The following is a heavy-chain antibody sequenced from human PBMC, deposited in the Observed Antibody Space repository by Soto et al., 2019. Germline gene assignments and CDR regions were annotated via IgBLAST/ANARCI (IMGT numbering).Heavy chain of an antibody. J-gene: IGHJ5*02. CDR3: ATGVRWMGYFTVDA. D-gene: IGHD3-3*01. CDR1: VRSLGNSG. V-gene: IGHV1-69*13. CDR2: FIPVYRTL. Sequence: PVVVTGKASVRSLGNSGINCVRRTLGQGLEGLGGFIPVYRTLNYAPKFQGRVTITADESTGTAYLTLSRLASDDPAVYYCATGVRWMGYFTVDAWGQGTRVTVSS.